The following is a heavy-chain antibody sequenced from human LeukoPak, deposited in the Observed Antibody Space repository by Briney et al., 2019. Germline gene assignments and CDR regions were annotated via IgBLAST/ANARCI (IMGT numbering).Heavy chain of an antibody. CDR2: INSDGSST. D-gene: IGHD6-6*01. Sequence: GGSLRLSCAAAGLTFSSYCMHWVRQAPGKGLVWVSSINSDGSSTRYADSVKGRFTISRDNAKNTLYLQMNSLRAEDTAVYYCARLPTGSSLHYWGQGTLVTVSS. V-gene: IGHV3-74*01. CDR1: GLTFSSYC. J-gene: IGHJ4*02. CDR3: ARLPTGSSLHY.